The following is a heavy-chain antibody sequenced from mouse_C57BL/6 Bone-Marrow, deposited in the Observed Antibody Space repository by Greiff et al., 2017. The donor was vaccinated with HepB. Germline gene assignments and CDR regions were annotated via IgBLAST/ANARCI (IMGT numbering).Heavy chain of an antibody. J-gene: IGHJ2*01. D-gene: IGHD2-3*01. CDR3: TTGDGYY. CDR2: IDPENGDT. Sequence: VQLQQSGAELVRPGASVKLSCTASGFNIKDDYMHWVKQRPEQGLEWIGWIDPENGDTEYASKFQGKATITADTSSNTAYLQLRSLTSEDTAVYYCTTGDGYYLGQGTTLTVSS. CDR1: GFNIKDDY. V-gene: IGHV14-4*01.